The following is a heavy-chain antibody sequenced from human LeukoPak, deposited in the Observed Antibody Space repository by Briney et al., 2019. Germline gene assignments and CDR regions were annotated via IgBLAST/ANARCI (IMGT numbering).Heavy chain of an antibody. CDR1: GFTFSSYG. V-gene: IGHV3-30*02. CDR3: ANSPNSGSYYEPFDY. D-gene: IGHD1-26*01. CDR2: IRYDGSNK. Sequence: PGGSLRLSCAASGFTFSSYGMHWVRQAPGKGLEWVAFIRYDGSNKYYADSVKGRFTISRDNSKNTLYLQMNSLRAEDTAVYYCANSPNSGSYYEPFDYWGQRTLVTVSS. J-gene: IGHJ4*02.